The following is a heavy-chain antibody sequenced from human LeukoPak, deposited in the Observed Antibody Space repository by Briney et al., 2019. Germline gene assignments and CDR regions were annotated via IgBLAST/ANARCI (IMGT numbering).Heavy chain of an antibody. V-gene: IGHV4-39*01. D-gene: IGHD6-13*01. CDR2: GDYSGGT. J-gene: IGHJ4*02. Sequence: SETLSLTCTVSGDSFSSVTDYWARIRQPPGKGLEWIASGDYSGGTYYNPSLESRVAISADMSKNQFSLKLTSVTAADTAVYYCARHGSSSWFSLDFFDYWGQGTLVTVSS. CDR1: GDSFSSVTDY. CDR3: ARHGSSSWFSLDFFDY.